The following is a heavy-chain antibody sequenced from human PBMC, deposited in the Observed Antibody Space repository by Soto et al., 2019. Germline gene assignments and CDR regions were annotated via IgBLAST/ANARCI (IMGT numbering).Heavy chain of an antibody. Sequence: TGGSLRLSCAASGCMFSSYAMSWVRQAPGMGLEWVSAITGSSGSTYHADSVKGRFTISRDNTKNTLFLQMNSLRAEDTAVYYCAKGSASSRPYFFDYWGQGTLVTVSS. CDR3: AKGSASSRPYFFDY. D-gene: IGHD2-2*01. J-gene: IGHJ4*02. CDR2: ITGSSGST. CDR1: GCMFSSYA. V-gene: IGHV3-23*01.